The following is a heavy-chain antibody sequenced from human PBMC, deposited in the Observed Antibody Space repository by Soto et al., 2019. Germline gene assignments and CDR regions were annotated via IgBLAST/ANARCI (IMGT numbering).Heavy chain of an antibody. CDR3: ASFVVVTAMGGKNYFDY. CDR1: GGTFSSYA. D-gene: IGHD2-21*02. J-gene: IGHJ4*02. V-gene: IGHV1-69*01. CDR2: IIPIFGTA. Sequence: QVQLVQSGAEVKKPGSPVKVSCKASGGTFSSYAISWVRQAPGQGLEWMGGIIPIFGTANYAQKFQGRVTITADESTSTAYMELSSLRSEDTAVYYCASFVVVTAMGGKNYFDYWGQGTLVTVSS.